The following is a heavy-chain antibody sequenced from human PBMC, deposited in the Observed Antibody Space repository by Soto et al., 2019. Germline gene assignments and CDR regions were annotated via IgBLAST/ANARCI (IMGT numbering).Heavy chain of an antibody. J-gene: IGHJ4*02. D-gene: IGHD3-3*01. CDR3: AHRILRTVFGLVTTTAIYFDF. CDR2: IYWDDDK. V-gene: IGHV2-5*02. CDR1: AFSLTTSGVC. Sequence: QITLNESGPTVVKPAETLTLTCTFSAFSLTTSGVCVGCLRQSPGKAPEWLARIYWDDDKRYSASLKSRLTITKDTSKNQVVLTMASVDPADTATYSCAHRILRTVFGLVTTTAIYFDFWGQGTPVVVSS.